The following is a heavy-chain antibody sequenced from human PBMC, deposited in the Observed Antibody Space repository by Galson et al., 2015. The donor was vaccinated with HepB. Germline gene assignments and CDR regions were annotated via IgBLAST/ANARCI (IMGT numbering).Heavy chain of an antibody. J-gene: IGHJ6*02. V-gene: IGHV3-53*04. CDR3: VRDNYNHGRDFYHYGMDV. CDR2: IYSGGDT. Sequence: SLRLSCAASDFTVSSNHMSWVRQAPGKGLEWVSIIYSGGDTYYTDSVKGRFSISRHNSKNTVFLQMNSLSAEDTAVYYCVRDNYNHGRDFYHYGMDVWGQGTTVTVSS. D-gene: IGHD4-11*01. CDR1: DFTVSSNH.